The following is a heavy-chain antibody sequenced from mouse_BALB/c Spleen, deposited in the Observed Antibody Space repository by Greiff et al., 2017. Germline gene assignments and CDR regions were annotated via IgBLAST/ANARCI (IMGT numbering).Heavy chain of an antibody. D-gene: IGHD3-2*01. CDR3: TRSQDSSGYVGGAMDY. Sequence: QVQLQQSGAELVRPGASVKLSCKASGYTFTSYWINWVKQRPGQGLEWIGNIYPSDSYTNYNQKFKDKATLTVDKSSSTAYMQLSSPTSEDSAVYYCTRSQDSSGYVGGAMDYWGQGTSVTVSS. CDR2: IYPSDSYT. V-gene: IGHV1-69*02. J-gene: IGHJ4*01. CDR1: GYTFTSYW.